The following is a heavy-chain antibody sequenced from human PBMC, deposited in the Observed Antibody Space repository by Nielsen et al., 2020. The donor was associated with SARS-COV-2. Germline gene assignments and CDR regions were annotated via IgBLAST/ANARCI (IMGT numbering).Heavy chain of an antibody. J-gene: IGHJ3*02. Sequence: SETLSLTCTVSGGSISSYYWSWIRQPPGKGLEWIGYIYYSGSTNYNPSLKSRVTISVDTSKNQFSLKLSSVTAADSAVYYCARAHYCSGGSCYGYDAFDIWGQGTMVTVSS. CDR3: ARAHYCSGGSCYGYDAFDI. CDR2: IYYSGST. CDR1: GGSISSYY. V-gene: IGHV4-59*01. D-gene: IGHD2-15*01.